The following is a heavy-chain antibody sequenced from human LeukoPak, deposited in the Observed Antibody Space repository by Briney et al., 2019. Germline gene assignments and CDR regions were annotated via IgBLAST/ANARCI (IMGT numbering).Heavy chain of an antibody. D-gene: IGHD6-13*01. CDR1: GGSFSGYY. Sequence: SETLSLTCAVYGGSFSGYYWSWIRQPPGKGLEWIGEINHSGSTNYNPSLKSRVIISVDTSKNQFSLKLSSVTAADTAVYYCARLGRWSSEENNWHLDLWGRGTLVTVSS. CDR3: ARLGRWSSEENNWHLDL. CDR2: INHSGST. V-gene: IGHV4-34*01. J-gene: IGHJ2*01.